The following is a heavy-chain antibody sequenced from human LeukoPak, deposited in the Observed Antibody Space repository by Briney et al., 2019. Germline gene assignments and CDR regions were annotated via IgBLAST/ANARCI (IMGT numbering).Heavy chain of an antibody. V-gene: IGHV4-34*01. J-gene: IGHJ4*02. CDR1: GGSFSGYY. Sequence: SETLSLTCAVYGGSFSGYYWSWIRQPPWKGLEWIGEINHSGSTNYNPSLKSRVTISVDTSKNQFSLKLSSVTAADTAVYYCARHHTWIQLWYFDYWGQGTLVTVSS. CDR3: ARHHTWIQLWYFDY. D-gene: IGHD5-18*01. CDR2: INHSGST.